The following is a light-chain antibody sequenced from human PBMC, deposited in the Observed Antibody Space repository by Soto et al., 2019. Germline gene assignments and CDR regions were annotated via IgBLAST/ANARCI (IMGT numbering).Light chain of an antibody. CDR3: EFYDISTWT. J-gene: IGKJ1*01. CDR1: QSIRNW. CDR2: YAS. Sequence: DVQMTQSPSTQSASVGNRVTITCRASQSIRNWLAWYQQKPGEAPKLLISYASNLQGAVPSRFRGSGSGREYTLTISSLQTDDIATYYCEFYDISTWTVGPWTKV. V-gene: IGKV1-5*01.